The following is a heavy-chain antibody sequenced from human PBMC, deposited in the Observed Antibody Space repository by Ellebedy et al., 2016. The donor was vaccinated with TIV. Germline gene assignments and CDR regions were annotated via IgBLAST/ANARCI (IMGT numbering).Heavy chain of an antibody. CDR2: IDPSDSYT. V-gene: IGHV5-10-1*01. CDR3: ARQEYSGSGWYVVTMDV. D-gene: IGHD6-19*01. CDR1: GYSFTSYW. J-gene: IGHJ6*02. Sequence: GESLKISCKGSGYSFTSYWIGWVRQLPGKGLEWMGRIDPSDSYTNYSPSFQGHVTISADKSISTAYLQWSSLKASDTAMYYCARQEYSGSGWYVVTMDVWGQGTTVTVSS.